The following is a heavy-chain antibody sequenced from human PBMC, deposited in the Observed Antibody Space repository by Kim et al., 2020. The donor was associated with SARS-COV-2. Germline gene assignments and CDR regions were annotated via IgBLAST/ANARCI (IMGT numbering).Heavy chain of an antibody. J-gene: IGHJ5*02. CDR2: IIPIFGTA. V-gene: IGHV1-69*13. CDR1: GGTFSSYA. CDR3: ARLVRALLHSWFDP. D-gene: IGHD3-10*01. Sequence: SVKVSCKASGGTFSSYAISWVRQAPGQGLEWMGGIIPIFGTANYAQKFQGRVTITADESTSTAYMELSSLRSEDTAVYYCARLVRALLHSWFDPWGQGTLVTVSS.